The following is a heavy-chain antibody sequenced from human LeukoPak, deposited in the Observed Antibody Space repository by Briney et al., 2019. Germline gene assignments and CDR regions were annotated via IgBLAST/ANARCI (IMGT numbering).Heavy chain of an antibody. CDR1: GSSISSGGYY. CDR2: IYYSGST. J-gene: IGHJ6*03. Sequence: PSQTLSLTCTVSGSSISSGGYYWSWIRQHPGKGLEWIGYIYYSGSTYYNPSLKSRVTISVDTSKNQFSLKLSSVTAADTAVYYCARGTTEYYYYYYMDVWGKGTTVTVSS. CDR3: ARGTTEYYYYYYMDV. D-gene: IGHD1-7*01. V-gene: IGHV4-31*03.